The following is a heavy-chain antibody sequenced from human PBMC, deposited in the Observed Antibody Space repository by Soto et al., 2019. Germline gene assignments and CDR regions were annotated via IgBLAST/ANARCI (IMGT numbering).Heavy chain of an antibody. Sequence: SETLSLTCTVSGGSIISSSYYWGWILQPPGKGLEWIGSIYYSGSTYYNPSPKSRVTISVDTSKNQFSLKLSSVTAADTAVYYCARLSGQLVDSSRYGMDVWGQGTTVTVSS. V-gene: IGHV4-39*01. D-gene: IGHD6-13*01. CDR2: IYYSGST. CDR1: GGSIISSSYY. J-gene: IGHJ6*02. CDR3: ARLSGQLVDSSRYGMDV.